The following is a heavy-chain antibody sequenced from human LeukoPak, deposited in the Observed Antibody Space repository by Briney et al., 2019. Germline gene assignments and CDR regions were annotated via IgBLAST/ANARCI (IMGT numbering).Heavy chain of an antibody. CDR2: ISYDGNNK. V-gene: IGHV3-30*18. D-gene: IGHD3-10*01. Sequence: GGSLRLSCAASGLTFSSYGMHWVRQAPGKGLEWVAVISYDGNNKYYADSVKGQFTISRDNSRNTLYLHMNSLRPEDTAVYYCAKENTGDFDYWGQGTLVTVSS. CDR3: AKENTGDFDY. J-gene: IGHJ4*02. CDR1: GLTFSSYG.